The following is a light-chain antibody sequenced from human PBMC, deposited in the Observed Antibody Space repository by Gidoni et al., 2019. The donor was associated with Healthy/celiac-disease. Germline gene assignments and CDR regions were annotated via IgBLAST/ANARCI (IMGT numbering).Light chain of an antibody. J-gene: IGKJ4*01. Sequence: DIQMTQSPSSLSASVGDRVTITCRASQSISSYLNWYQQKPGKAPKLLIYAASSLQSGVPSRFSGSGSGTDFTLTIRSLQPEDFATYYCQQSYSTPPEFTFXGXTKVEIK. V-gene: IGKV1-39*01. CDR2: AAS. CDR1: QSISSY. CDR3: QQSYSTPPEFT.